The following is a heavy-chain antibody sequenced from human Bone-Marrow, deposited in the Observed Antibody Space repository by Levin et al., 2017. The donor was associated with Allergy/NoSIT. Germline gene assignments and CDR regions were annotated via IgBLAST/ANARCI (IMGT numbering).Heavy chain of an antibody. V-gene: IGHV3-23*01. CDR2: ITGGGFNT. Sequence: LSLTCVASGFSFGDYAMTWVRQAPGKGLEWVSVITGGGFNTYYGDSVKGRFTVSRDNSKNTLYLELNSLRAEDTAVYYCAKKQGGTSGFSFDVWGQGTTVTVSS. CDR3: AKKQGGTSGFSFDV. CDR1: GFSFGDYA. J-gene: IGHJ3*01. D-gene: IGHD1/OR15-1a*01.